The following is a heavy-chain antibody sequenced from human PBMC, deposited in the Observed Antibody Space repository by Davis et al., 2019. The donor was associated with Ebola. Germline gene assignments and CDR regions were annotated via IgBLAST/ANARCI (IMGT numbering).Heavy chain of an antibody. CDR1: GGSISSGGYY. Sequence: PSETLSLTCTVSGGSISSGGYYWSWIRQHPGKGLEWIGYIYYSGSTYYNPSLKSRVTISVDTSKNQFSLKLSSVTAADTAVYYCARASSYYDILTGYFYDAFDIWGQGTMVTVSS. J-gene: IGHJ3*02. CDR2: IYYSGST. CDR3: ARASSYYDILTGYFYDAFDI. D-gene: IGHD3-9*01. V-gene: IGHV4-31*03.